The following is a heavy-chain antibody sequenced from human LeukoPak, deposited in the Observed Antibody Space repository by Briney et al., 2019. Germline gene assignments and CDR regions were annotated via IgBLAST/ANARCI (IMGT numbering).Heavy chain of an antibody. V-gene: IGHV3-21*01. CDR3: AREYDILTGYDY. CDR2: ISSSSSYI. CDR1: GFTFSSYS. Sequence: GRSLRLSCAASGFTFSSYSMNWVRQAPGKGLEWVSSISSSSSYIYYADSVKGRFTISRDNAKNSLYLQMNSLRAEDTAVYYCAREYDILTGYDYWGQGTLVTVSS. J-gene: IGHJ4*02. D-gene: IGHD3-9*01.